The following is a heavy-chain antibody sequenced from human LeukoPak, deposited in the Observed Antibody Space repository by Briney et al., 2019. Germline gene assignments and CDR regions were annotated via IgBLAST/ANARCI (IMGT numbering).Heavy chain of an antibody. CDR2: IRYDGSNK. J-gene: IGHJ4*02. V-gene: IGHV3-30*02. D-gene: IGHD3-3*01. CDR3: AKDGYYDFWSGYYEDY. CDR1: GFTFSSYG. Sequence: GGSLRLSCAASGFTFSSYGMHWVRQAPGKGLEWVAFIRYDGSNKYYADSVKGRFTISRDNSTNTLYLQMNSLRAEDTAVYYCAKDGYYDFWSGYYEDYWGQGTLVTVSS.